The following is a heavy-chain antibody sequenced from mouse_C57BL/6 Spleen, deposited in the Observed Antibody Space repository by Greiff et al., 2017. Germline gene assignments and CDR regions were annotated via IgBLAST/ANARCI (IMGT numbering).Heavy chain of an antibody. CDR2: INYDGSST. CDR3: AREGQLRLNYAMDY. J-gene: IGHJ4*01. Sequence: EVQLVESEGGLVQPGSSMKLSCTASGFTFSDYYMAWVRQVPEKGLEWVANINYDGSSTYYLDSLESRFIISRDNAKNILYLQMSSLKSEDTATYYCAREGQLRLNYAMDYWGQGTSVTVSS. D-gene: IGHD3-2*02. V-gene: IGHV5-16*01. CDR1: GFTFSDYY.